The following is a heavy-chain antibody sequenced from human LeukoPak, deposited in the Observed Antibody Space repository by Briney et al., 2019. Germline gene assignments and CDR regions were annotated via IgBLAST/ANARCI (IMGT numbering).Heavy chain of an antibody. Sequence: AGGSLRLSCAASGFTFDDYGMSWVRQAPGKGLEWVSGINWSGGSTGYADSVKGRFTISRDNAKNSLYLQMNSLRAEDTALYYCARVYYYDSSGYYYPPGFDYWGQGTLVTVSS. J-gene: IGHJ4*02. D-gene: IGHD3-22*01. CDR3: ARVYYYDSSGYYYPPGFDY. CDR1: GFTFDDYG. CDR2: INWSGGST. V-gene: IGHV3-20*04.